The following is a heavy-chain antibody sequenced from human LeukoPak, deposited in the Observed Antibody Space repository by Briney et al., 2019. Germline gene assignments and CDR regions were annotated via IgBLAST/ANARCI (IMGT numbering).Heavy chain of an antibody. J-gene: IGHJ4*02. Sequence: QSGGSLRLSCAASGFTFSSYEMNWVRQAPGKGLEWVSYISSSGSTIYYADSVKGRFTISRDNAKNSLYLQMNSLRAEDTAVYYCARVGHSSSWYGYSGNSVPGYFDYWGQGTLVTVSS. D-gene: IGHD6-13*01. CDR2: ISSSGSTI. CDR1: GFTFSSYE. CDR3: ARVGHSSSWYGYSGNSVPGYFDY. V-gene: IGHV3-48*03.